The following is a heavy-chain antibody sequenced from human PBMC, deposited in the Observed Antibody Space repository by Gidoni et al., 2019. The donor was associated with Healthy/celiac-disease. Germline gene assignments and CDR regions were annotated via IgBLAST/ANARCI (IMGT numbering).Heavy chain of an antibody. CDR2: IYTSGST. CDR1: GGSISSGSYY. J-gene: IGHJ6*02. V-gene: IGHV4-61*02. Sequence: QVQLQESGPGLVKPSQTLSLTCTVPGGSISSGSYYWSWIRQPAGKGLEWIGRIYTSGSTNYHPSLKSRVTISVDTSKNQFSLKLSSVTAADTAVYYCARGRRGGATLNYYGMDVWGQGTTVTVSS. D-gene: IGHD1-26*01. CDR3: ARGRRGGATLNYYGMDV.